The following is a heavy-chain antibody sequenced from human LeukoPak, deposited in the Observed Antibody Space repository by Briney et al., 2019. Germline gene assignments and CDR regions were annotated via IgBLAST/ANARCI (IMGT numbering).Heavy chain of an antibody. CDR3: ASIPITSYGDYDNWFDP. D-gene: IGHD4-17*01. J-gene: IGHJ5*02. Sequence: PSETLSLTCTVSGGSVTYTNYYWGWIRQPPGKGLQWIGVIYYNGKTYYNPSLKSRVTISVDTSKNQFSLKLSSVTAADTAVYYCASIPITSYGDYDNWFDPWGQGTLVTVSS. V-gene: IGHV4-39*07. CDR1: GGSVTYTNYY. CDR2: IYYNGKT.